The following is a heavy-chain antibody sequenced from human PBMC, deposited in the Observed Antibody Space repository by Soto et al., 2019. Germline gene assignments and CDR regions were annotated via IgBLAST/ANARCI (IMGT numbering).Heavy chain of an antibody. CDR2: IGVSAGET. CDR3: VKDTPACIKVWGYDY. D-gene: IGHD3-16*01. J-gene: IGHJ4*02. V-gene: IGHV3-23*01. Sequence: PGGSRRRSWAASGFTFSSYAMCWVRQPPGRGLEWVSTIGVSAGETYYADSVNGRFTISRDNSKNTLSLQMNSLRAEDTAVYYCVKDTPACIKVWGYDYWGPGTLVTVFS. CDR1: GFTFSSYA.